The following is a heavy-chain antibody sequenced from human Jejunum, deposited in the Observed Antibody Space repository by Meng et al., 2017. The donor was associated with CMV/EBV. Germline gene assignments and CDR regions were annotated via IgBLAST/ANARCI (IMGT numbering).Heavy chain of an antibody. D-gene: IGHD3-16*01. V-gene: IGHV3-74*01. J-gene: IGHJ4*02. Sequence: CVASCFSFTGSYMYCVRQVPEKGLVWVSRIKPDGTGAVYADSVRGRFTISRDNAKNTLYLQMNSLRAEDAAMYYCVAYNWHATDYWGQGTLVTVSS. CDR1: CFSFTGSY. CDR3: VAYNWHATDY. CDR2: IKPDGTGA.